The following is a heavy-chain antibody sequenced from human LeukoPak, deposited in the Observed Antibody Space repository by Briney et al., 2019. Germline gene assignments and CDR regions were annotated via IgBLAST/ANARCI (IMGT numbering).Heavy chain of an antibody. D-gene: IGHD3-16*02. J-gene: IGHJ4*02. Sequence: GGSLRLSCAASGFTFSSFDMSWVRQAPGKGLEWVSCISGIGQSTYYADYVNARFTVFSDTSKNTLHLHFNSLRAEDTAVYYCAKDAIGQYRPYYFDCWGQGTLVTVCS. CDR3: AKDAIGQYRPYYFDC. CDR2: ISGIGQST. V-gene: IGHV3-23*01. CDR1: GFTFSSFD.